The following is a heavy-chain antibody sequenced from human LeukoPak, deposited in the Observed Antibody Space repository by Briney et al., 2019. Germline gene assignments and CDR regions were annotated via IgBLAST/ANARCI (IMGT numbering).Heavy chain of an antibody. CDR2: ISSSSSTI. D-gene: IGHD2-21*01. Sequence: PGGSLRLSCAASGSTFSSYSMNWVRQAPGKGLEWVSYISSSSSTIYYADSVKGRLTISRDISINTVYLQMNSLRGDDTAVYYCAREKNTVVVTSYYFDYWGQGTLVTVSS. CDR1: GSTFSSYS. J-gene: IGHJ4*02. CDR3: AREKNTVVVTSYYFDY. V-gene: IGHV3-48*01.